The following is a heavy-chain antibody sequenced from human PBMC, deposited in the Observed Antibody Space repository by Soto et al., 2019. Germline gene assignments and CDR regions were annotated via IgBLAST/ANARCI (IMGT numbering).Heavy chain of an antibody. CDR1: GYTFTSYY. CDR2: FNPGAGSA. V-gene: IGHV1-46*01. J-gene: IGHJ4*02. Sequence: QVQLVQSGAEVKKPGASVNVSCKASGYTFTSYYVHWVRQAPGQGLEWMGVFNPGAGSASYAEEFQGRVTMTSDTSTSTVYMDLSSLRSEDTAVYYCARVLASSWYSARFDYWGQGTLVTVSS. D-gene: IGHD6-13*01. CDR3: ARVLASSWYSARFDY.